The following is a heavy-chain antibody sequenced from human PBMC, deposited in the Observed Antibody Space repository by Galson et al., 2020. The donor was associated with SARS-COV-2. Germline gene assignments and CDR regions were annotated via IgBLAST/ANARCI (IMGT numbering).Heavy chain of an antibody. CDR3: ARQILTGYYSFYYFDY. J-gene: IGHJ4*02. CDR2: IYYSESN. CDR1: GGSISSSSYY. V-gene: IGHV4-39*01. D-gene: IGHD3-9*01. Sequence: SETLSLTCTVSGGSISSSSYYWGWIRQPPGEWLEWIGSIYYSESNYYNPSLTSRVTMSVDTSKNQFSLKLSSVTAADTAVYYCARQILTGYYSFYYFDYRGQGTLVTVSS.